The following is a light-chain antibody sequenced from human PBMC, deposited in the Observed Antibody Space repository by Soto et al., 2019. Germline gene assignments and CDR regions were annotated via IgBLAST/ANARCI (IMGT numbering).Light chain of an antibody. Sequence: DIQMTQSPSSLSASVGDTITITCWASQRISTHLNWYQQKPGKAPNLLIYAAYNLQSGLPSRFSGSGSGTDFTLTISSLQPEDFATYYCQQSYSTPRTFGQGTKVESK. CDR2: AAY. CDR3: QQSYSTPRT. J-gene: IGKJ1*01. CDR1: QRISTH. V-gene: IGKV1-39*01.